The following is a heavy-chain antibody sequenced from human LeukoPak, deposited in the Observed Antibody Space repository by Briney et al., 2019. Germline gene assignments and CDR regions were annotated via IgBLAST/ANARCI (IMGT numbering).Heavy chain of an antibody. D-gene: IGHD3-22*01. J-gene: IGHJ4*02. CDR2: ISYDGSNK. Sequence: GRSLSLSCAASGFTFSSYGMHWVRQAPGKGLEWVAVISYDGSNKYYADSVKGRFTISRDNSKNTLYLQMNSLRAEDTAVYYCAKDPSITMIVVAYSAPDYWGQGTLVTVSS. V-gene: IGHV3-30*18. CDR3: AKDPSITMIVVAYSAPDY. CDR1: GFTFSSYG.